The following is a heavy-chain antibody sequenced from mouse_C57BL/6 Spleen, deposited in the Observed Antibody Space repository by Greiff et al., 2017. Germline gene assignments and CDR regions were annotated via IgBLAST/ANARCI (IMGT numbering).Heavy chain of an antibody. J-gene: IGHJ3*01. CDR2: IDPENGDT. CDR1: GFNIKDDY. CDR3: ATGDYRGNSFAY. V-gene: IGHV14-4*01. Sequence: EVQLQQSGAELVRPGASVKLSCTASGFNIKDDYMHWVKQRPEQGLEWIGWIDPENGDTEYASKFQGKATITADTSSNTAFLQLSRLTSEDSAVYYGATGDYRGNSFAYWGQGTLVTVSA. D-gene: IGHD2-1*01.